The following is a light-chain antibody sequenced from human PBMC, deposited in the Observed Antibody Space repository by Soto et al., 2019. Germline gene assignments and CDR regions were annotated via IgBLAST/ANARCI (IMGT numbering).Light chain of an antibody. V-gene: IGKV1-5*01. CDR1: QSISRW. CDR3: QQYSTYSRT. Sequence: IHMTDSPSTLSASVVYRVTITFRASQSISRWLAWCQQKPGKAPKLLIYDASTLESGVPSRFSGSGSGTEFTLTISSLQPDDFATYYCQQYSTYSRTFDQGTKVDIK. J-gene: IGKJ1*01. CDR2: DAS.